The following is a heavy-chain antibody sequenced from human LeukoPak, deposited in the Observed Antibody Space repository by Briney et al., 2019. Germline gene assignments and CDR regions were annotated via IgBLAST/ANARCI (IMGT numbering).Heavy chain of an antibody. CDR2: IYYSGST. CDR1: GGSISSGGYY. D-gene: IGHD6-6*01. Sequence: PSETLSLTCTVSGGSISSGGYYWSWIRQHPGKGLEWIGYIYYSGSTYYNPSLKSRVTISVDTSKNQFSLKLSSVTAADTAVYYCATGSSSSLYYYYYMDVWGKGTTVTVSS. CDR3: ATGSSSSLYYYYYMDV. V-gene: IGHV4-31*03. J-gene: IGHJ6*03.